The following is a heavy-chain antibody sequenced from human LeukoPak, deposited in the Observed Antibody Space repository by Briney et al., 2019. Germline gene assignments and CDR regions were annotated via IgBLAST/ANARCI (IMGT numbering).Heavy chain of an antibody. V-gene: IGHV4-59*01. CDR3: ARGLAMVYYFDY. Sequence: SETLSLTCTVSGGSISSYYWSWIRQPPGKGLGWIGYIYYSGSTNYNPSLKSRVTISVDTSKNQFSLKLSSVTAADTAVYYCARGLAMVYYFDYWDQGTLVTVSS. CDR2: IYYSGST. CDR1: GGSISSYY. J-gene: IGHJ4*02. D-gene: IGHD5-18*01.